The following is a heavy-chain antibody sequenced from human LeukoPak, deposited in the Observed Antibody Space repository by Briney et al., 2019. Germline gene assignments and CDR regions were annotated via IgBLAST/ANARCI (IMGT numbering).Heavy chain of an antibody. CDR1: GGTFSSYA. CDR2: IIPILGIA. CDR3: ASLAGSSSSTSLDY. V-gene: IGHV1-69*04. D-gene: IGHD6-13*01. J-gene: IGHJ4*02. Sequence: SVKVSCKASGGTFSSYAISWARQAPGQGLEWMGRIIPILGIANYAQKFQGRVTITADKSTSTAYMELSSLRSEDTAVYYCASLAGSSSSTSLDYWGQGTLVTVSS.